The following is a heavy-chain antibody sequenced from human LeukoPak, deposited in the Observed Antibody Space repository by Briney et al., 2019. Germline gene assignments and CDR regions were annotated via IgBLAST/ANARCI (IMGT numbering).Heavy chain of an antibody. D-gene: IGHD3-10*01. Sequence: GGSLRLSCAVSGFDVHTFAMSWVRQAPGKGLEWLASITKYDGRVYYADSVRGRFTISRDTSKNTLYLQMNSLRADDTALYYCAKALYGSDMDVWGQGTTVIVSS. CDR1: GFDVHTFA. V-gene: IGHV3-23*01. J-gene: IGHJ6*02. CDR2: ITKYDGRV. CDR3: AKALYGSDMDV.